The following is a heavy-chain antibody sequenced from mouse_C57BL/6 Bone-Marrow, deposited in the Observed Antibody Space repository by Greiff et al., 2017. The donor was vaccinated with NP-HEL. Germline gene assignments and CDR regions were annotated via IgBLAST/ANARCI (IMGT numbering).Heavy chain of an antibody. CDR1: GYSITSGYD. CDR3: ARGALLRYFDY. Sequence: DVHLVESGPGMVKPSQSLSLTCTVTGYSITSGYDWHWIRHFPGNKLEWMGYISYSGSTNYNPSLKSRISITHDTSKNHFFLKLNSVTTEDTATYYCARGALLRYFDYWGQGTTLTVSS. D-gene: IGHD1-1*01. J-gene: IGHJ2*01. CDR2: ISYSGST. V-gene: IGHV3-1*01.